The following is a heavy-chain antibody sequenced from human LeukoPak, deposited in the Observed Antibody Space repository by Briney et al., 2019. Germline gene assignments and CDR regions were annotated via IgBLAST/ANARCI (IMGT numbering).Heavy chain of an antibody. CDR1: GGTFSSYA. Sequence: EASVKVSCKASGGTFSSYAISWVRQAPGQGLEWMGGIIPIFGTANYAQKFQGRVTITADESTSTAYMELSSLRSEDTAVYYCAHHPVDTAMVYPGALSDYWGQGTLVTVSS. V-gene: IGHV1-69*13. CDR2: IIPIFGTA. J-gene: IGHJ4*02. CDR3: AHHPVDTAMVYPGALSDY. D-gene: IGHD5-18*01.